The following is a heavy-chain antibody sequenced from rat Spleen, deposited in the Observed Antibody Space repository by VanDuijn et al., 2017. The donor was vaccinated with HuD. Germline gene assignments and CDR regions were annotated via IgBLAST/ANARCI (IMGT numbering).Heavy chain of an antibody. CDR3: ARSVFDY. CDR1: GFTFSKFD. J-gene: IGHJ2*01. V-gene: IGHV5-29*01. CDR2: INYDGSST. Sequence: EVQLVESGGGLVQPGRSLKLSCAASGFTFSKFDMAWVRQAPTKGLEWVATINYDGSSTNYRDSVKGRFTISRDNAKSTLYLQMDSLKSEDTATYYCARSVFDYWGQGVMVTVSS.